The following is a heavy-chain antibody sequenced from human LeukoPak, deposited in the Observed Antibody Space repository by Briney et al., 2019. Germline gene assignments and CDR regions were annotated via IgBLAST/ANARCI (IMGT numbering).Heavy chain of an antibody. CDR2: INTNTGNP. CDR3: ARDAGSLGWDGMDV. Sequence: ASVKVSCKASGYTFTGYYMHWVRQAPGQGLEWMGWINTNTGNPTYAQGFTGRFVFSLDTSVSTAYLQISSLKAEDTAVYYCARDAGSLGWDGMDVWGQGTTVTVSS. CDR1: GYTFTGYY. V-gene: IGHV7-4-1*02. J-gene: IGHJ6*02. D-gene: IGHD4-23*01.